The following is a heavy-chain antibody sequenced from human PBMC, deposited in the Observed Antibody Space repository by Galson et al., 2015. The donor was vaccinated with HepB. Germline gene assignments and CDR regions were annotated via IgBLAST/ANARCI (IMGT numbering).Heavy chain of an antibody. Sequence: SLRLSCAASGFTFSSYWMHWVRQAPGKGLVWVSRIYSDGSSTTYAPADKGRFTISRDNAKNTLCLQMNSLRAEDTAVYYCARSGQAGIPAADPFDYWGQGTLVTVSS. J-gene: IGHJ4*02. CDR1: GFTFSSYW. V-gene: IGHV3-74*01. D-gene: IGHD6-13*01. CDR3: ARSGQAGIPAADPFDY. CDR2: IYSDGSST.